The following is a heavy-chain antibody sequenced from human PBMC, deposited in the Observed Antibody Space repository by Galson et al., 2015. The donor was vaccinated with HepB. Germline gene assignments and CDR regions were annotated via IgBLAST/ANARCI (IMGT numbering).Heavy chain of an antibody. CDR2: VSPVFPTA. J-gene: IGHJ4*02. Sequence: SVKVSCKASGGTFSRFGFHWVRQAPGQGLEWLGGVSPVFPTADYAPKFQGRVTITADEPTSTAYMELSSLRSGDTAVYYCARDADPNYDFWSGFDYWGQGTLVTVSS. CDR1: GGTFSRFG. V-gene: IGHV1-69*13. CDR3: ARDADPNYDFWSGFDY. D-gene: IGHD3-3*01.